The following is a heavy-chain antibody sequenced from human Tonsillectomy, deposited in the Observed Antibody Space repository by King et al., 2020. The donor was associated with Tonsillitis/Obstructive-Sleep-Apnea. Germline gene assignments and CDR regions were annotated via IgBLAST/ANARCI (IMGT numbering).Heavy chain of an antibody. CDR1: GFTFDDYA. CDR3: AKDRVEWGSGYNAYMDV. V-gene: IGHV3-9*01. CDR2: ISWNSGSI. D-gene: IGHD3-3*01. Sequence: VQLVESGGGLVQPGRSLRLSCAASGFTFDDYAMHWVRQAPGKGLEWVSGISWNSGSIGYADSVKGRFTISRDNAKNSLYLQMNSLRAEDTALYYCAKDRVEWGSGYNAYMDVWGKGTTVTVSS. J-gene: IGHJ6*03.